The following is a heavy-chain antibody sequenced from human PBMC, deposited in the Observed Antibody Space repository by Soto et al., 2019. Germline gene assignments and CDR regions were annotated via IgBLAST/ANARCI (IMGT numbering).Heavy chain of an antibody. J-gene: IGHJ4*02. CDR3: AKDRRAGGNSAFYFDF. CDR1: GFTFSSYA. V-gene: IGHV3-23*01. CDR2: ISATGGGT. Sequence: PGWSLGLSCAASGFTFSSYAMSWVLQAPGKGLEWVSLISATGGGTYYADSVKGRFTISRDSSHNTLYLQVHSLTAKDTDVYYCAKDRRAGGNSAFYFDFWGQGAQVTVSS. D-gene: IGHD3-16*01.